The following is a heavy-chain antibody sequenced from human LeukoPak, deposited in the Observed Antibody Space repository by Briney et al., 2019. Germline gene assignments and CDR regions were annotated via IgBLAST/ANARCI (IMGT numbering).Heavy chain of an antibody. J-gene: IGHJ4*02. V-gene: IGHV4-59*01. CDR1: GGSISSYY. CDR2: IYYSGST. D-gene: IGHD6-19*01. Sequence: TETLSLTCTVSGGSISSYYWSWIRQPPGKGLEWIGYIYYSGSTNYNPSLKSRVTISVDTSKNQFSLKLCSVTAADTAVYYCAGRSYSSGWSCWGQGTLVTVPS. CDR3: AGRSYSSGWSC.